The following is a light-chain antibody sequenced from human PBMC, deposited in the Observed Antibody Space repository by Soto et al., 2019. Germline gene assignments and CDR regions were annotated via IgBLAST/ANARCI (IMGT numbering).Light chain of an antibody. J-gene: IGLJ1*01. CDR2: EVS. V-gene: IGLV2-8*01. CDR3: SSYAGSNNRE. CDR1: SSDVGGYNY. Sequence: QSVLTQPPSVSGSPGQSVTISCTGTSSDVGGYNYVSWYQQHPGKAPKLMIYEVSKRPSGVPVRFSGSKSGNTASLTVSGLQAEDEADYYCSSYAGSNNREFGTGTKLTVL.